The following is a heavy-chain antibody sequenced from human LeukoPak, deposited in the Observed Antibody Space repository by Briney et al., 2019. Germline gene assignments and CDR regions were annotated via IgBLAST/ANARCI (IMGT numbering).Heavy chain of an antibody. CDR2: FDPEYGET. Sequence: PGASVKVSCKVSGYTLTELSMHWVRQAPGKGLEWMGGFDPEYGETIYAQKFQGRVTMTEDTSTDTAYMELSSLRSEHTAVYYCAREELGSGYYSELNGSGMDVWGQGTTVTVS. J-gene: IGHJ6*02. V-gene: IGHV1-24*01. CDR1: GYTLTELS. D-gene: IGHD3-22*01. CDR3: AREELGSGYYSELNGSGMDV.